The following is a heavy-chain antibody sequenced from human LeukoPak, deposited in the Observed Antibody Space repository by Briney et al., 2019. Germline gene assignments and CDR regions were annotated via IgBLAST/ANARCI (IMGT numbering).Heavy chain of an antibody. Sequence: GGSLRLSCAASGLSFSSYSMYGVRQAPGKGLEWVSSISGSSSFKYYADSVKGRFTISRDNAKNSLYLEMNSLRADDTAVYYCASDPSTYRYVGSLYTWRQGTLVTVSS. V-gene: IGHV3-21*01. CDR3: ASDPSTYRYVGSLYT. D-gene: IGHD1-26*01. CDR2: ISGSSSFK. J-gene: IGHJ5*02. CDR1: GLSFSSYS.